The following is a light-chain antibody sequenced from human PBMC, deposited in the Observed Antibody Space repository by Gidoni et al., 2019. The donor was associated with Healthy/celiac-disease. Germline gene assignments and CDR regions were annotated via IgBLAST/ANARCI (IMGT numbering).Light chain of an antibody. CDR3: QQYDNLPFT. CDR1: QDISNY. Sequence: DIQMTQSPSSLSASVRDRVTITCHASQDISNYLNWYQQKPGKAPKPLIYDASNLETGVPSRFSGSGSGTDFTFNISSLQPEDIATYYCQQYDNLPFTFXPXTKVDIK. V-gene: IGKV1-33*01. J-gene: IGKJ3*01. CDR2: DAS.